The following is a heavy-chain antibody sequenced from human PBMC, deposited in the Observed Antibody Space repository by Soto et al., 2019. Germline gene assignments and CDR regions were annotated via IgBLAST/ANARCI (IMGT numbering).Heavy chain of an antibody. CDR3: GRDGDEWDKRSLDY. D-gene: IGHD1-26*01. CDR2: INVYKGST. Sequence: QVHLVQSGPEPKKPGASVTVSCQALGNAFSGHAITWVRQAPGQGLEWLGWINVYKGSTNYSPKFQDRVTMTTDTSTRTVYMELRSLTSDDTAVYYCGRDGDEWDKRSLDYWGQGTLVTVYS. CDR1: GNAFSGHA. J-gene: IGHJ4*02. V-gene: IGHV1-18*01.